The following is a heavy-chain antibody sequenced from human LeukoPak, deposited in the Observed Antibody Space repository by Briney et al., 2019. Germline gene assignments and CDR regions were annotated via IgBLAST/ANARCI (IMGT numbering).Heavy chain of an antibody. J-gene: IGHJ4*02. CDR1: GFTFSSYS. D-gene: IGHD6-19*01. V-gene: IGHV3-48*01. CDR3: ARDRSIAVAGILAFDY. Sequence: GGSLRLSCAASGFTFSSYSMNWVRQAPVKGLEWVSYISSSSSTIYYADSVKGRFTISRDNAKNSLYLQMNSLRAEDTAVYYCARDRSIAVAGILAFDYWGQGTLVTVSS. CDR2: ISSSSSTI.